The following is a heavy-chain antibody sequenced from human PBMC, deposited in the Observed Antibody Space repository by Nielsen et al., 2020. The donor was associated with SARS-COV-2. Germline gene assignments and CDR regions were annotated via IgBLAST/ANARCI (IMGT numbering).Heavy chain of an antibody. Sequence: GESLKISCAASGFTFSSYAMSWVRQAPGKGLEWVSAISGSGGSTYYADSVKGRFTISRDNSKNTLYLQMNSLRAEDTAVYYCAKDGDIVVVVAFDYWGQGTLVTVSS. V-gene: IGHV3-23*01. D-gene: IGHD2-15*01. CDR3: AKDGDIVVVVAFDY. J-gene: IGHJ4*02. CDR2: ISGSGGST. CDR1: GFTFSSYA.